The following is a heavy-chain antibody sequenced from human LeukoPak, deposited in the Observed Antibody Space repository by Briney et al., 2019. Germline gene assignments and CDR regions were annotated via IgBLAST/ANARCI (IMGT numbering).Heavy chain of an antibody. CDR3: ARGVVVVAVTFDY. Sequence: SETLSLTCAVYGGSFSGYYWSWIRQPPGKGLEWIGEMNHSGSTNYNPSPKSRVTISVDTSKNQFSLKLSSVTAADTAVYYCARGVVVVAVTFDYWGQGTLVTVSS. CDR2: MNHSGST. V-gene: IGHV4-34*01. J-gene: IGHJ4*02. D-gene: IGHD2-15*01. CDR1: GGSFSGYY.